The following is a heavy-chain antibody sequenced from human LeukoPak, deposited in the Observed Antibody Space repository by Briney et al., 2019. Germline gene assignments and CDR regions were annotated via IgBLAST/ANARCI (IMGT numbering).Heavy chain of an antibody. CDR3: ASDYYGSGSYT. D-gene: IGHD3-10*01. V-gene: IGHV4-38-2*02. CDR1: GYSISSGYY. J-gene: IGHJ4*02. Sequence: SETLSLTCTVSGYSISSGYYWGWIRQPPGKGLEWIGSIYHSGSTYYNPSLKSRVTISVDTSKNQFSLKLSSVTAADTAVYYCASDYYGSGSYTWGQGTLVTVSS. CDR2: IYHSGST.